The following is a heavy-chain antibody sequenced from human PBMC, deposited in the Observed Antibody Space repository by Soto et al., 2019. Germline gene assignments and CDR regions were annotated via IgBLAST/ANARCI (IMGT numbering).Heavy chain of an antibody. CDR3: ARYYYDSSGYYYGRFDP. J-gene: IGHJ5*02. CDR2: IYYTGNT. Sequence: SETLSLTCTVSGDSISTYYWSWIRQPPGKGLEWIAYIYYTGNTYYNPSLKSRVTISMDTSKNQFSLKLSSVTAADTAVYYCARYYYDSSGYYYGRFDPWGQGTLVTVSS. V-gene: IGHV4-59*01. D-gene: IGHD3-22*01. CDR1: GDSISTYY.